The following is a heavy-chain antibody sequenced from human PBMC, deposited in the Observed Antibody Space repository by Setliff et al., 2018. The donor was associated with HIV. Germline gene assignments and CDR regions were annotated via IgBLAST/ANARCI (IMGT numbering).Heavy chain of an antibody. V-gene: IGHV4-61*02. CDR3: ARSITMIIVAPGAFDI. Sequence: SETLSLTCTVSGGSISSGSYFWNWIRQPAGKGLEWIGRIYSSGITHYNPSLKSRLTISVDKSKNQFSLKLSSVTAADTAVYYCARSITMIIVAPGAFDIWGQGTMVTVSS. CDR2: IYSSGIT. J-gene: IGHJ3*02. D-gene: IGHD3-22*01. CDR1: GGSISSGSYF.